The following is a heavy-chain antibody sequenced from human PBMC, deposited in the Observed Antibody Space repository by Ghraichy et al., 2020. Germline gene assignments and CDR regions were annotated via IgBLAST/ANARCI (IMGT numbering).Heavy chain of an antibody. CDR2: IKQDGSEK. Sequence: GGSLRLSCAASGFTSSSYWMSWVRQAPGKGLEWVANIKQDGSEKYYVDSVMGRFTISRDNAKNSLYLQMNSLRVEDTAIYYCARDRGSDYDRWSCLLKGPNLDYWGQGTLVTVSS. V-gene: IGHV3-7*03. CDR1: GFTSSSYW. CDR3: ARDRGSDYDRWSCLLKGPNLDY. D-gene: IGHD3-3*01. J-gene: IGHJ4*02.